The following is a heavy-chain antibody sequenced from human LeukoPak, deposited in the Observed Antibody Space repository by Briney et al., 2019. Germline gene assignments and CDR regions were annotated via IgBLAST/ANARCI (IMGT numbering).Heavy chain of an antibody. Sequence: ASVKVSCKVSGYTLTELSMHWVRQAPGKGLEWMGGFDPEDGETIYAQKFQGRVTITADKSTSTAYMELSSLRSEDTAVYYCASRWREAFDIWGQGTMVTVSS. V-gene: IGHV1-24*01. D-gene: IGHD4-23*01. CDR1: GYTLTELS. CDR2: FDPEDGET. CDR3: ASRWREAFDI. J-gene: IGHJ3*02.